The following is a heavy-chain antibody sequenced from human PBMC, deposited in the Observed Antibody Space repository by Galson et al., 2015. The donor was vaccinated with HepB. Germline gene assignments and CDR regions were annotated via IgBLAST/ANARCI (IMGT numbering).Heavy chain of an antibody. CDR3: ARGTGTQEPLAY. V-gene: IGHV1-18*01. D-gene: IGHD1-14*01. Sequence: SVKISCKAAGYTFTSYGISWVRQAPGQGLEWLGWISAYNGHTNYAHNLQGRVTMTTDTSTSTAYMELRSLRSDDTAVYYCARGTGTQEPLAYWGQGTLVTVSS. CDR1: GYTFTSYG. J-gene: IGHJ4*02. CDR2: ISAYNGHT.